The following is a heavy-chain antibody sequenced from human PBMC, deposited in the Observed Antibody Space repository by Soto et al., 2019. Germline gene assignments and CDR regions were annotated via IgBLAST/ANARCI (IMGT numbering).Heavy chain of an antibody. Sequence: SSVKVSCKASGGTFSSYAISWVRQAPVQGLEWMGGIIPIFGTANYAQKLQGKVTITADESTSTAYMELSSLRSEDTAVYYCARAAALSSGHKYWFAPWGQGAVLTVSS. J-gene: IGHJ5*02. V-gene: IGHV1-69*13. D-gene: IGHD6-19*01. CDR2: IIPIFGTA. CDR1: GGTFSSYA. CDR3: ARAAALSSGHKYWFAP.